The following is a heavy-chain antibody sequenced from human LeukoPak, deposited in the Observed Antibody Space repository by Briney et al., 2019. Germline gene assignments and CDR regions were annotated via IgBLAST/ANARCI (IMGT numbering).Heavy chain of an antibody. V-gene: IGHV4-4*09. Sequence: SETLSLTCTVSGGSISSYYYNWIRQPPGKGLEWIGYIYTSGSTNYSPSLKSRVTISVDTSKSQVSLRLRSVTAADTAVYYCARGGSYWDIWGQGSLVTVSS. CDR3: ARGGSYWDI. J-gene: IGHJ4*02. CDR1: GGSISSYY. CDR2: IYTSGST. D-gene: IGHD3-10*01.